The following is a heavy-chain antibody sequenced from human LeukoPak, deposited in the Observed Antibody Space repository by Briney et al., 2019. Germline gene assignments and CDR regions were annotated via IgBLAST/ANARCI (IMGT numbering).Heavy chain of an antibody. J-gene: IGHJ6*03. CDR2: ISSSSSTI. D-gene: IGHD2-2*01. CDR3: AKDLRDIVVVPAPTDYYYYMDV. Sequence: PGGSLRLSCAASGFTFSSYSMNWVRQAPGKGLEGVSYISSSSSTIYYADSVKGRFTISRDNSKNTLYLQMNSLRAEDTAVYYCAKDLRDIVVVPAPTDYYYYMDVWGKGTTVTVSS. V-gene: IGHV3-48*01. CDR1: GFTFSSYS.